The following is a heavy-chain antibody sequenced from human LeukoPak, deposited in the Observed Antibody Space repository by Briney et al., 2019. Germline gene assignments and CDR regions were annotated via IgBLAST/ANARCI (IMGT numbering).Heavy chain of an antibody. Sequence: PSETLSLTCAVSGGPFSGYFWSWIRQSSGKGLEWIGEIHNSGTTNFNPSLNSRVTISEDTSKNQFYLNLSSVTAADTAVYYCARRYYYNLGSFPFDFWGQGTLVTVSS. J-gene: IGHJ4*02. CDR3: ARRYYYNLGSFPFDF. D-gene: IGHD3-10*01. CDR1: GGPFSGYF. V-gene: IGHV4-34*01. CDR2: IHNSGTT.